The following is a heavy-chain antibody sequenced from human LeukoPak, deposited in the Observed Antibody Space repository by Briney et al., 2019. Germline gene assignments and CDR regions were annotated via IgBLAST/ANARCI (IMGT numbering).Heavy chain of an antibody. D-gene: IGHD2-15*01. J-gene: IGHJ4*02. CDR3: ARDTGYCSGGSCSGIDY. CDR1: GGSFSGYY. CDR2: INHSGST. Sequence: PSETLSLTCAVYGGSFSGYYWSWIRQPPGKGLQWIGEINHSGSTNYNPSLKSRVTISVDTSKNQFSLKLSSVTAADTAVYYCARDTGYCSGGSCSGIDYWGQGTLVTVSS. V-gene: IGHV4-34*01.